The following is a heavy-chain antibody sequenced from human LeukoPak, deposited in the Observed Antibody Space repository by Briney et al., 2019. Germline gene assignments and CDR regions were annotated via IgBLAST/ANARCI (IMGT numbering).Heavy chain of an antibody. D-gene: IGHD2-2*01. J-gene: IGHJ3*02. V-gene: IGHV4-31*03. CDR2: ISYSGST. CDR3: ARGVVVPGAVDAFNI. CDR1: GGSISSGAYY. Sequence: SETLSLTCTVSGGSISSGAYYWSWIRQHPGKGLEWIGYISYSGSTNHNSSLKSRITISVDTSKNQFSLKLSSVTAADTAVYFCARGVVVPGAVDAFNIWDQGTMVTVSS.